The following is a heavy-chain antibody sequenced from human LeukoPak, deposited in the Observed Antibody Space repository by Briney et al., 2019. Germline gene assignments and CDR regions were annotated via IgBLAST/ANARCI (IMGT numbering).Heavy chain of an antibody. CDR2: ISSPSSTR. J-gene: IGHJ4*02. V-gene: IGHV3-48*01. Sequence: PGGSLRLSCAASGFTFSSYSMNWVRQAPGKGLEWVSYISSPSSTRYYADSVKGRFTISRDNAKNSLYLQMNSLRAEDTAVYYCARAEGVVTPFDYWGQGTLVTVPS. CDR1: GFTFSSYS. D-gene: IGHD3-3*01. CDR3: ARAEGVVTPFDY.